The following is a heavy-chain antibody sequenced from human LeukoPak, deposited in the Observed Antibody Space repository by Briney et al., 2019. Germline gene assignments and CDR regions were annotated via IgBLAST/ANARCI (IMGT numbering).Heavy chain of an antibody. CDR3: AKGTSMVRGVISY. D-gene: IGHD3-10*01. CDR1: GFTFSSYG. J-gene: IGHJ4*02. Sequence: GRSLRLSCAASGFTFSSYGMHWVRQAPGKGLEWVAVISYDGSNKYYADSVKGRFTISRDNSKNTLYLQMNSLRAEDTAVYYCAKGTSMVRGVISYWGQGTLVTVSS. CDR2: ISYDGSNK. V-gene: IGHV3-30*18.